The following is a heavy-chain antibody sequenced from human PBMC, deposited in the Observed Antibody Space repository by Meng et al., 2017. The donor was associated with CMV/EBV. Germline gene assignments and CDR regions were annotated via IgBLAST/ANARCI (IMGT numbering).Heavy chain of an antibody. J-gene: IGHJ6*02. V-gene: IGHV4-59*01. CDR3: ARAADTAMAFYV. CDR2: IYYSGST. D-gene: IGHD5-18*01. Sequence: PETLSLTCTVSGGSISSYYWSWIRQPPGKGLEWIGYIYYSGSTNYNPSLKSRVTISVDTSKNQFSLKLSSVTAADTAVYYCARAADTAMAFYVWGQGTTVTVSS. CDR1: GGSISSYY.